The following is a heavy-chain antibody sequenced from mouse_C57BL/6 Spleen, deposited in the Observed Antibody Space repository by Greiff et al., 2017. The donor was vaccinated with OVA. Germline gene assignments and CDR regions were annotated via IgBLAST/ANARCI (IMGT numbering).Heavy chain of an antibody. D-gene: IGHD1-1*01. CDR1: GFNIKDDY. CDR2: IDPENGDT. CDR3: TTHYYGSSY. J-gene: IGHJ2*01. Sequence: VQLKESGAELVRPGASVKLSCTASGFNIKDDYMHWVKQRPEQGLEWIGWIDPENGDTEYASKFQGKATITADTSSNTAYLQLSSLTSEDTAVYYCTTHYYGSSYWGQGTTLTVSS. V-gene: IGHV14-4*01.